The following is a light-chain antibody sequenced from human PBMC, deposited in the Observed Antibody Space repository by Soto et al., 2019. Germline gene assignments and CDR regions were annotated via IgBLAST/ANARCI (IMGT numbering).Light chain of an antibody. CDR3: QQRSNWPPKIT. J-gene: IGKJ5*01. CDR1: QSVSSY. CDR2: DAS. Sequence: EIVLTQSPATLSLSPGERATLSCRASQSVSSYLAWYQQKPGQAPRLLIYDASNRATGIPARFSGSGSGTDITLTISSLEPEDSAVYYCQQRSNWPPKITCGQGTRLEIK. V-gene: IGKV3-11*01.